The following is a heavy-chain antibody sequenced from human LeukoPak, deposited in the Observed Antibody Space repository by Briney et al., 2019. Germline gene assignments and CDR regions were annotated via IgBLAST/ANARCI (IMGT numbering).Heavy chain of an antibody. Sequence: GGSLRLSCATSGFTFSSNWMSWVRHAPGRGLEWVANIKPDGSAEYYAASVKGRFTISRDNSKNTLYLQMNSLRAENTAVYYCAKSTEYSSSGGYFDYWGQGTLVTVSS. CDR3: AKSTEYSSSGGYFDY. CDR1: GFTFSSNW. CDR2: IKPDGSAE. D-gene: IGHD6-6*01. J-gene: IGHJ4*02. V-gene: IGHV3-7*03.